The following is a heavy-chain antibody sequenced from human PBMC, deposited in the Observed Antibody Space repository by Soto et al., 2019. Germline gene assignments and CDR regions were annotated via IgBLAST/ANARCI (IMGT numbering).Heavy chain of an antibody. CDR3: AKSSSWAHYYYMDV. Sequence: GGSLRLSCAASGFSFSCYAMSWVGQAPGKGLEWVSVISGSGDTTNYADSVKDRFTISRDNSKNSLYLQTNSLRVEDTAIYYCAKSSSWAHYYYMDVWGKGTTVTVSS. CDR2: ISGSGDTT. V-gene: IGHV3-23*01. J-gene: IGHJ6*03. D-gene: IGHD2-2*01. CDR1: GFSFSCYA.